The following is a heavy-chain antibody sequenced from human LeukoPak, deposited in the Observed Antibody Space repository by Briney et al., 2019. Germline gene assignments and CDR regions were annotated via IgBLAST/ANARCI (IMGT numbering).Heavy chain of an antibody. D-gene: IGHD2-2*01. CDR1: GGSISSSNW. V-gene: IGHV4-4*02. Sequence: SETLSLTCDVSGGSISSSNWWSWVRQPPGKELEWIGEIYHSGSTNYNPSLKSRVTISVDKSKNQFSLKLSSVTAADTAVYYCARGSPSQLPPAEYFQHWGQGTLVTVSS. J-gene: IGHJ1*01. CDR2: IYHSGST. CDR3: ARGSPSQLPPAEYFQH.